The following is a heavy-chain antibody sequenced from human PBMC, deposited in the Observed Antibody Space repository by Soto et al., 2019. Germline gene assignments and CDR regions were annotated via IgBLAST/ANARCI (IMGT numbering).Heavy chain of an antibody. V-gene: IGHV3-33*01. CDR3: AREAISYGSYYFDY. Sequence: QVQLVESGGGVVQPGRSLRLSCAASGFTFSSYGMHWVRQAPGKGLEWVAVIWYDGSNKYYADSVKGRFTISRDNSKNTLYLQMNSLRAEDTAVYYCAREAISYGSYYFDYWGQGTLVTVSS. D-gene: IGHD3-16*01. CDR1: GFTFSSYG. J-gene: IGHJ4*02. CDR2: IWYDGSNK.